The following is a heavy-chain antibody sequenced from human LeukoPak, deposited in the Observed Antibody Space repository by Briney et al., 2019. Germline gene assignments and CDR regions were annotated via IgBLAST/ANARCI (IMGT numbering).Heavy chain of an antibody. J-gene: IGHJ4*02. V-gene: IGHV4-59*01. D-gene: IGHD6-13*01. Sequence: SETLSLTCTVSGGSISSYYWSWIRQPPGKGLEWIGYIYYSGSTNYNPSLKSRVTISVDTSKNQFSLKLSPVTAADTAVYYCARSAAAAGKGGFDYWGQGTLVTVSS. CDR3: ARSAAAAGKGGFDY. CDR1: GGSISSYY. CDR2: IYYSGST.